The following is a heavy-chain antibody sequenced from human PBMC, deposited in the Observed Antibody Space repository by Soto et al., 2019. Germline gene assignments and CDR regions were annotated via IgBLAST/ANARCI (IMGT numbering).Heavy chain of an antibody. D-gene: IGHD2-15*01. CDR1: GFTFGDYA. J-gene: IGHJ6*02. CDR2: IRSKAYGETT. CDR3: TKYTYTSRYSYFGMDV. V-gene: IGHV3-49*03. Sequence: PGGSLRLSCTGSGFTFGDYAMSWSRQAPGKGLEWVGVIRSKAYGETTDYAASVKGRFTIFRDDSKSIAYLQMSSLQTEGTGVYYCTKYTYTSRYSYFGMDVWGQGTTVTVSS.